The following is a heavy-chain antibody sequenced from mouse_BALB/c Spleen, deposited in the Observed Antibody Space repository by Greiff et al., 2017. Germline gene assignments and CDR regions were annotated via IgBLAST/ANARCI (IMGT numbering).Heavy chain of an antibody. CDR3: ARGGGNYGWYFDV. V-gene: IGHV14-3*02. Sequence: VQLQQSGAELVKPGASVKLSCTASGFNIKDTYMHWVKQRPEQGLEWIGRIDPANGNTKYDPKFQGKATITADTSSNTAYLQLSSLTSEDTAVYYCARGGGNYGWYFDVWGAGTTVTVSS. CDR1: GFNIKDTY. D-gene: IGHD2-1*01. J-gene: IGHJ1*01. CDR2: IDPANGNT.